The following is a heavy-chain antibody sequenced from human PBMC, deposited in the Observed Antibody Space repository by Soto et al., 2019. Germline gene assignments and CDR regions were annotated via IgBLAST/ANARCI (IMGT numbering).Heavy chain of an antibody. CDR2: IKHTGDA. V-gene: IGHV4-4*02. CDR1: GDSIKTETW. J-gene: IGHJ5*01. Sequence: QVHLQESGPGLVKPSETLSLTCAVSGDSIKTETWWSWLRQLPGTGLEWIGEIKHTGDANANPALRSRVSMSVDTTNNQFFLNLRSVSAADTAVYLCAREGRLLWFESWGQGTLVTVSS. CDR3: AREGRLLWFES.